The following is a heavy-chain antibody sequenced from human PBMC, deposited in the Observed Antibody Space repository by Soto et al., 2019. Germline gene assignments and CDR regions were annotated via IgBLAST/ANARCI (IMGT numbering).Heavy chain of an antibody. CDR2: IYWSGGT. CDR3: ARGAGSSSCDNMDA. V-gene: IGHV4-59*01. J-gene: IGHJ6*02. Sequence: SETLSVTCTVSGGSISSFYWSWIRQPPGKGLEWIGYIYWSGGTNYNPSLKSRVTISVDTSKNQLSLKLSSVTAADTAVYYCARGAGSSSCDNMDAWVRGSTVT. CDR1: GGSISSFY. D-gene: IGHD6-13*01.